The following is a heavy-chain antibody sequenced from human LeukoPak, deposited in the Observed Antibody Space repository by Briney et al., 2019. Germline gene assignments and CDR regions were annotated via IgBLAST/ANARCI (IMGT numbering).Heavy chain of an antibody. V-gene: IGHV3-23*01. CDR2: ISGSGGST. J-gene: IGHJ4*02. CDR1: GFTFSSYA. CDR3: AAQSARPQYYFDY. D-gene: IGHD6-6*01. Sequence: GGSLRLSCAASGFTFSSYAMSWVRQAPGKGLEWVSAISGSGGSTYYADSVKGRFTISRDNSKNTLYLQMNSLRAEDTAVYYCAAQSARPQYYFDYWGQGALVTVSS.